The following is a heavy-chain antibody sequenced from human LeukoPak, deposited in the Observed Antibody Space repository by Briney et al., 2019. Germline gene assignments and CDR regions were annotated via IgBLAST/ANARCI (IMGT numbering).Heavy chain of an antibody. V-gene: IGHV4-39*01. Sequence: PETLSLTCTVSGGSISSSSYFWGWIRQPPGKGLEWIGSIYYSGSTYYNPSLKSRVTISVDTSKNQFSLKLTSVTASDTAVYYCARHRFGGFYYFDYWGQGTLVTVSS. D-gene: IGHD3-10*01. CDR2: IYYSGST. J-gene: IGHJ4*02. CDR1: GGSISSSSYF. CDR3: ARHRFGGFYYFDY.